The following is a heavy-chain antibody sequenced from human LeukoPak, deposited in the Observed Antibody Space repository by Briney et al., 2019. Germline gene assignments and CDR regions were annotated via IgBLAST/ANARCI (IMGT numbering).Heavy chain of an antibody. CDR1: GYTFTGYY. D-gene: IGHD3-10*01. Sequence: ASVKVSCKASGYTFTGYYMHWVRQAPGQGLEWMGWINPNSGGTNYAQKFQGRVTMTRDTSISTAYMELSRLRSDDTAVYYCARGSSPYGSGSYYPFDHWGQGTLVTVSS. CDR2: INPNSGGT. J-gene: IGHJ5*02. V-gene: IGHV1-2*02. CDR3: ARGSSPYGSGSYYPFDH.